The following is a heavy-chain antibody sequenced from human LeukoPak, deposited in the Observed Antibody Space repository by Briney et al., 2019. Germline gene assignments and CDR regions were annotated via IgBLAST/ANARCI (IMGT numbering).Heavy chain of an antibody. J-gene: IGHJ4*02. Sequence: ASVKVSCKASGYTFTSYDINWVRQATGQGLEWMGWMNPNSGNTGYAQKFQGRVTITRNTSISTAYMELSSLRSEDTAVYYCARVDSGGSCYSFDYWGQGTLVTVSS. CDR2: MNPNSGNT. V-gene: IGHV1-8*03. CDR3: ARVDSGGSCYSFDY. D-gene: IGHD2-15*01. CDR1: GYTFTSYD.